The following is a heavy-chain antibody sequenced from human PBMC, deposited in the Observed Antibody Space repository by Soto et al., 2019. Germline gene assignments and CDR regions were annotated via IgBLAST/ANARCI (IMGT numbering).Heavy chain of an antibody. CDR1: GFSFTSYS. V-gene: IGHV3-48*02. CDR2: INPGGETV. Sequence: LVESGGGLVRPGGSLRLSCAASGFSFTSYSLDWVRQAPGRRPEWLAYINPGGETVHYADSVKGRFTISRDVSRNSLSLQMNGLTDEDTAMYYCARGFLSNSFDLWGPGTMVTVSS. CDR3: ARGFLSNSFDL. J-gene: IGHJ3*01. D-gene: IGHD3-3*01.